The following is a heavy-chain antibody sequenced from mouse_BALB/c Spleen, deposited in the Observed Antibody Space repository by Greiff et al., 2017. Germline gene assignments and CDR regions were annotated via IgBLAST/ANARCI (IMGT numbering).Heavy chain of an antibody. D-gene: IGHD1-1*01. V-gene: IGHV2-2*02. Sequence: VKLVESGPGLVQPSQSLSITCTVSGFSLTSYGVHWVRQSPGKGLEWLGVIWSGGSTDYNAAFISRLSISKDNSKSQVFFKMNSLQANDTAIYYCARNLETGSSYAAMDYWGQGTSVTVSS. CDR2: IWSGGST. J-gene: IGHJ4*01. CDR1: GFSLTSYG. CDR3: ARNLETGSSYAAMDY.